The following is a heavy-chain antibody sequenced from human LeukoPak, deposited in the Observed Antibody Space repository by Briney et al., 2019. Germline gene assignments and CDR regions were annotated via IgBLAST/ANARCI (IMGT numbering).Heavy chain of an antibody. CDR3: ARDRVTMVRGVIIPRYYYGMDV. CDR2: ISYDGSNK. CDR1: GYTFSSYA. D-gene: IGHD3-10*01. V-gene: IGHV3-30*04. Sequence: PGGSLRLSCAASGYTFSSYAMHWVRQAPGKGLEWVAVISYDGSNKYYADSVKGRFTISRDNSKNTLYLQMNSLRAEDTAVYYCARDRVTMVRGVIIPRYYYGMDVWGQGTTVTVSS. J-gene: IGHJ6*02.